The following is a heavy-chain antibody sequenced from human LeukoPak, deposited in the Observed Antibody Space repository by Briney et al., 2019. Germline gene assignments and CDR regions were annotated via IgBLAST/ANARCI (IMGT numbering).Heavy chain of an antibody. CDR1: GFIFGSYG. CDR2: ISYDGSNK. J-gene: IGHJ4*02. V-gene: IGHV3-30*18. D-gene: IGHD2-15*01. Sequence: GGSLRLSCAASGFIFGSYGMHWVRQAPGKGLEWVAVISYDGSNKYYADSVKGRFTISRDNSKNTLYLQMNSLRAEDTAVYYCAKSVVAALDYFDYWGQGTLVTVSS. CDR3: AKSVVAALDYFDY.